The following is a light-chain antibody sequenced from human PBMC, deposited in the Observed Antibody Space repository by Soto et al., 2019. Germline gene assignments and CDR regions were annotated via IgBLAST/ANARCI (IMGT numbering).Light chain of an antibody. V-gene: IGKV3-15*01. J-gene: IGKJ1*01. CDR3: QEYNGRSS. CDR2: RTS. CDR1: QNVDGD. Sequence: EGVTTQSRATLSVSPGERATLSCRASQNVDGDLAWYQQKPGQAPRLLIYRTSTRANGTPVRFSGSGSGTEFTLTISSLQSEDFAVYYCQEYNGRSSFGQGTKVEIK.